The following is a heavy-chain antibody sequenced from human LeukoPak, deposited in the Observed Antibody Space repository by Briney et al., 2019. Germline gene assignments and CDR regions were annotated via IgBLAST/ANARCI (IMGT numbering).Heavy chain of an antibody. CDR2: IRSKVYGGTP. J-gene: IGHJ4*02. CDR1: GLTFCDYA. Sequence: GGSLRLSCITSGLTFCDYAMTWVRQAPGKGLEWVGFIRSKVYGGTPEYAASVKGRYTISRDDSKGIAYLQMNSLKTEDTAVYYCTRDQTPYYWGQGTLVTVSS. V-gene: IGHV3-49*04. CDR3: TRDQTPYY.